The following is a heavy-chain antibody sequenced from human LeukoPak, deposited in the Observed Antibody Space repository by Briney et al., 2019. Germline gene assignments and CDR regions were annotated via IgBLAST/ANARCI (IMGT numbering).Heavy chain of an antibody. J-gene: IGHJ4*02. CDR3: ARTGRDGGGYCSSTSCLWDY. D-gene: IGHD2-2*01. CDR1: GGTFSSYA. Sequence: SVKVSCKASGGTFSSYAISWVRQAPGQGLEWMGRIIPILGIANYAQKFQGRVTMTRDMSTSTVYMGLSSLRSEDTAVYYCARTGRDGGGYCSSTSCLWDYWGQGTLVTVSS. CDR2: IIPILGIA. V-gene: IGHV1-69*04.